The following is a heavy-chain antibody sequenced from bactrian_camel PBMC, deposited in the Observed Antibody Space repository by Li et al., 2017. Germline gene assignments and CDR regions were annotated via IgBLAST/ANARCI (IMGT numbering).Heavy chain of an antibody. CDR3: AADPSKGYRCYSARTDFAY. V-gene: IGHV3S53*01. Sequence: HVQLVESGGGLVQPGGSLRLSCAASGDTYSDHAMDWVRQAPGKEREFLSEIDSDGNTNYEDSVKGRFTISQDNAKNTLYLQMNSLKPEDTAMYYCAADPSKGYRCYSARTDFAYWGQGTQVTVS. CDR1: GDTYSDHA. CDR2: IDSDGNT. J-gene: IGHJ6*01. D-gene: IGHD1*01.